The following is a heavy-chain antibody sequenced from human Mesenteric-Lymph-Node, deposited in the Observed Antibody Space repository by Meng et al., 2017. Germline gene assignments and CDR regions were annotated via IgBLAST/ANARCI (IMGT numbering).Heavy chain of an antibody. CDR1: GFTFNNYG. D-gene: IGHD2-15*01. CDR2: ISSSSSYI. CDR3: ARDLGGYCSGGSCFPINY. J-gene: IGHJ4*02. Sequence: GESLKISCAASGFTFNNYGMHWVRQAPGKGLEWVSSISSSSSYIYYADSVKGRFTISRDNAKKSLYLQMNSLRADETAVYYCARDLGGYCSGGSCFPINYWGQGPLVPVSS. V-gene: IGHV3-21*01.